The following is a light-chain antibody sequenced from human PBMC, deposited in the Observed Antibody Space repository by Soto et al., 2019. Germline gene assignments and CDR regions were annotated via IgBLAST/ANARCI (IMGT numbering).Light chain of an antibody. J-gene: IGKJ1*01. CDR1: HRRHSH. CDR3: QQYNKWPRT. CDR2: GAS. V-gene: IGKV3-15*01. Sequence: EEVMNQSPSVVPVPPGHRDTLSCRARHRRHSHLAWYQHKPGQAPRLLIYGASTRATGIPARFSGSGSGTEFTLTISSLQSEDFAVYYCQQYNKWPRTFGQGAKV.